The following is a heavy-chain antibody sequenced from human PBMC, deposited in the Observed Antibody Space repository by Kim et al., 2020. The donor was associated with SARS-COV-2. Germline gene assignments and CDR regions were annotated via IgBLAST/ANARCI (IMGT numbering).Heavy chain of an antibody. D-gene: IGHD5-12*01. CDR2: INHSGST. J-gene: IGHJ6*02. CDR1: GGSFSGYY. V-gene: IGHV4-34*01. CDR3: ARGRRWLQLLNTGGMDV. Sequence: SETLSLTCAVYGGSFSGYYWSWIRQPPGKGLEWIGEINHSGSTNYNPSLKSRVTISVDTSKNQFSLKLSSVTAADTAVYYCARGRRWLQLLNTGGMDVWGQGTTVTVSS.